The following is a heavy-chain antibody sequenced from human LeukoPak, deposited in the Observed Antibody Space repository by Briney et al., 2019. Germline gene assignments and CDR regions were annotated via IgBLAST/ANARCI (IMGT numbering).Heavy chain of an antibody. CDR1: GYTFTSYG. V-gene: IGHV1-18*04. J-gene: IGHJ6*04. CDR2: ISAYNGKT. CDR3: ARSSSSRYYYYYGMDV. Sequence: ASVKVSCKASGYTFTSYGISWVRQAPGQGLEWMGWISAYNGKTNYAQKLQGRVTMTTDTSTSTAYMELRSLRSDDTAVYYCARSSSSRYYYYYGMDVWGKGTTVTVSS. D-gene: IGHD6-13*01.